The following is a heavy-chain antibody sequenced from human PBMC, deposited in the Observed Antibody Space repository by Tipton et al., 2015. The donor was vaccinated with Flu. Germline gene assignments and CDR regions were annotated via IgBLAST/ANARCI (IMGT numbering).Heavy chain of an antibody. Sequence: TLSLTCTVSGGSISSYYWSWIRHPPGKGLEWIGYIYYSGSTNYNPSLKSRVTISVDTSKNQFSLKLSSVTAADTAVYYCARLYYYDSSGYYYGGWFDPWGQGTLVTVSS. CDR1: GGSISSYY. V-gene: IGHV4-59*01. CDR3: ARLYYYDSSGYYYGGWFDP. J-gene: IGHJ5*02. D-gene: IGHD3-22*01. CDR2: IYYSGST.